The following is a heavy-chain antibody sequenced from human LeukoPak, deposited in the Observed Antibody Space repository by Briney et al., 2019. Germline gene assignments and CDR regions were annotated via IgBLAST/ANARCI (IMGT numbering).Heavy chain of an antibody. Sequence: GGSLRLSCEDSGFTFRSYEMNWVRQAPGKGLEWIAYLSSSGSALSYADSVKGRFTIARDNAKNSVYLQMNSLRAEDTAVYYCARRAGLKLTTVTTFYYYYMDVWGKGTTVTISS. CDR2: LSSSGSAL. CDR1: GFTFRSYE. J-gene: IGHJ6*03. D-gene: IGHD4-17*01. CDR3: ARRAGLKLTTVTTFYYYYMDV. V-gene: IGHV3-48*03.